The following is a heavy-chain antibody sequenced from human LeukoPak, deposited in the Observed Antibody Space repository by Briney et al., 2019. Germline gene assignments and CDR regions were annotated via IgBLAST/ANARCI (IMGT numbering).Heavy chain of an antibody. Sequence: GGSLRLSCAASGFTFSSYAMSWVRQAPGKGLEWVSAISGSGGSTYCADSVKGRFTISRDNSKNTLYLQMNSLRAEDTAVYYCAKGRYDILTGFLRFRGQGTLVTVSS. CDR2: ISGSGGST. D-gene: IGHD3-9*01. CDR3: AKGRYDILTGFLRF. CDR1: GFTFSSYA. J-gene: IGHJ4*02. V-gene: IGHV3-23*01.